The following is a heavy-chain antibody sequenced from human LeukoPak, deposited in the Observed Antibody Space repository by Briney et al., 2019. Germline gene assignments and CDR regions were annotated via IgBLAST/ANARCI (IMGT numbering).Heavy chain of an antibody. CDR1: GGSISSGDYY. J-gene: IGHJ4*02. D-gene: IGHD3-22*01. CDR2: IYYSGST. CDR3: ARDSSGYHFDY. Sequence: SQTLSLTCTVSGGSISSGDYYWSWIRQPPAKGLEWIGYIYYSGSTYYNPSLRSRVTISVDTSKNQLSLKLSSVTAADTAVYYCARDSSGYHFDYWGQGTLVTVSS. V-gene: IGHV4-30-4*01.